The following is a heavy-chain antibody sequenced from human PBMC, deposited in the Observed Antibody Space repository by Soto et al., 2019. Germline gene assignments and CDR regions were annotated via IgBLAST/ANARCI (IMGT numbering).Heavy chain of an antibody. CDR2: IYHDGTI. CDR3: ARARGRGYNHYYYYGMDV. J-gene: IGHJ6*02. Sequence: QVQLEESGPGLVKPSGTLSLTCAVSGASVSSSNWWSWVRQPPGKGLEWIGGIYHDGTINYNPSLKSRVSMSVDKSKDHFSLRLISVTAADTAVYYCARARGRGYNHYYYYGMDVWGQGTTVTVSS. V-gene: IGHV4-4*02. D-gene: IGHD3-22*01. CDR1: GASVSSSNW.